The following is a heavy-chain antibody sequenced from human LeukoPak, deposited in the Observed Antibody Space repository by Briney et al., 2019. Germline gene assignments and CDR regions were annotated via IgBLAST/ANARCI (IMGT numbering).Heavy chain of an antibody. D-gene: IGHD6-19*01. Sequence: SETLSLTCTVSGGSISSYYWSWIRQPPGKGLEWIGHIYYSGSTNYNPSLKSRVTMSLDTSKNQFSLKLSSVTAADTAVYYCARAETNPRDTSGWYGNYFDYWGQGTLVTVSS. CDR1: GGSISSYY. CDR3: ARAETNPRDTSGWYGNYFDY. CDR2: IYYSGST. V-gene: IGHV4-59*12. J-gene: IGHJ4*02.